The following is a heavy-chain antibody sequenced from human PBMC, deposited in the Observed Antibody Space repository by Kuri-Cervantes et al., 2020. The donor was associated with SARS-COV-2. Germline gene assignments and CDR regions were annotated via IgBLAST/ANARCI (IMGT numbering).Heavy chain of an antibody. V-gene: IGHV3-23*01. D-gene: IGHD6-13*01. CDR1: GFTFSSYA. CDR3: AKDILPYSSSFDY. Sequence: GESLKISCAASGFTFSSYAMSWVRQAPGKGLEWVSAISGSGGSTYYADSVKGRFTISRDNAKNSLYLQMNSLRAEDTALYYCAKDILPYSSSFDYWGQGTLVTVSS. J-gene: IGHJ4*02. CDR2: ISGSGGST.